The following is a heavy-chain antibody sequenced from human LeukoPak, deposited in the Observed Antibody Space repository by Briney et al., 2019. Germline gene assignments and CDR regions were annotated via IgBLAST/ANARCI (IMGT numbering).Heavy chain of an antibody. V-gene: IGHV1-2*02. J-gene: IGHJ4*02. CDR3: AVAYGDYGSLDY. CDR1: GYTFTGYY. CDR2: INPNSGGT. Sequence: ASVKVSCKASGYTFTGYYMHWVRQAPGQGLEWMGWINPNSGGTNYAQKFQGRVTMTRDTSISTAYMELSGLRSDDTAVYYCAVAYGDYGSLDYWGQGTLVTVSS. D-gene: IGHD4-17*01.